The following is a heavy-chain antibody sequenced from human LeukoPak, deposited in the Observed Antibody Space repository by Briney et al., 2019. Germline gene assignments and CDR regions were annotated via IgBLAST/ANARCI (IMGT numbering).Heavy chain of an antibody. CDR3: ARRATLGATTWVEAFDI. V-gene: IGHV1-69*13. CDR2: IIPIFGTA. CDR1: GGTFSSCA. J-gene: IGHJ3*02. Sequence: ASVKVSCKASGGTFSSCAISWVRQAPGQGLEWVGGIIPIFGTANYAQKFQGRVTITADESTSTAYMELSSLRSEDTAVYYCARRATLGATTWVEAFDIWGQGTMVTVSS. D-gene: IGHD1-26*01.